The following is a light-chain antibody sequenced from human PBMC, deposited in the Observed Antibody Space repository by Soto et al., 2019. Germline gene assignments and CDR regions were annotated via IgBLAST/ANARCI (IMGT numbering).Light chain of an antibody. J-gene: IGKJ4*01. CDR1: QSVSNF. V-gene: IGKV3-11*01. CDR3: HQRYIWPPLT. Sequence: EIVLTQSPATLSLSPGERATLSCRASQSVSNFLTWYQHKPGQAPRLLIYDASSRATGIPARFSGSGSGTDLTLTISSLEPEDFAVYYCHQRYIWPPLTFGGGTKVEIK. CDR2: DAS.